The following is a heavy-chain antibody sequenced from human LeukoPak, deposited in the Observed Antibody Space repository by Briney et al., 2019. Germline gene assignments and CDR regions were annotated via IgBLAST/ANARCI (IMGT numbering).Heavy chain of an antibody. CDR1: GFTFSNYW. CDR2: IDNAGSIT. D-gene: IGHD2-21*02. CDR3: AGTTCGGDCYSEY. V-gene: IGHV3-74*03. Sequence: GGSLRLSCAASGFTFSNYWIHWVRQAPGKGLVWVSRIDNAGSITTYADSVKGRFTISRDNAENTLYLQMNSLRVEDTAVYYCAGTTCGGDCYSEYWGQGTQVTVSS. J-gene: IGHJ4*02.